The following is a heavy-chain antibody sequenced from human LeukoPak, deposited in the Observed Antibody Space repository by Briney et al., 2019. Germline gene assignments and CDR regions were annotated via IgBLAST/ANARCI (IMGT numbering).Heavy chain of an antibody. J-gene: IGHJ5*02. D-gene: IGHD3-22*01. CDR2: INPNSGGT. CDR3: ARDRGSTRYDSSGYYYLGDNWFDP. CDR1: GYTFTGYF. V-gene: IGHV1-2*02. Sequence: ASVKVSCKASGYTFTGYFMHWVRQAPGQGLEWMGWINPNSGGTNYAQKFQGRVTMTGDTSISTAYMDLSRLRSEDTAVYYCARDRGSTRYDSSGYYYLGDNWFDPWGQGTLVTVSS.